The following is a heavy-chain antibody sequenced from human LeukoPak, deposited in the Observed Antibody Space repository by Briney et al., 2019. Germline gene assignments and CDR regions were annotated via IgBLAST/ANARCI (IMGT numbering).Heavy chain of an antibody. D-gene: IGHD6-13*01. CDR2: ISAYNGNT. V-gene: IGHV1-18*01. Sequence: ASVKVSCNASGYTFTSYGISWVRQAPGQGLEWMGWISAYNGNTKYSQKFQGRVTITRDTSASTAYMELSSLRSEDTAVYYCARDRWQQLVDYWGQGTLVTVSS. J-gene: IGHJ4*02. CDR3: ARDRWQQLVDY. CDR1: GYTFTSYG.